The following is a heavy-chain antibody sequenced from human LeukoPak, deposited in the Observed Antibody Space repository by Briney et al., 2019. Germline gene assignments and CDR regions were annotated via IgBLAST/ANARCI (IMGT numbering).Heavy chain of an antibody. CDR2: IRPDGSST. V-gene: IGHV3-74*01. CDR1: GFTFNTYW. D-gene: IGHD1-26*01. Sequence: GGSLRLSCAASGFTFNTYWMHWVRQAPGKGLVWVSRIRPDGSSTNYADAVKGRFTISRDNAKNTVYLQMNSLRVEDTAVYYCAAGRSGSNGLWNFWGQGTLVTVS. J-gene: IGHJ4*02. CDR3: AAGRSGSNGLWNF.